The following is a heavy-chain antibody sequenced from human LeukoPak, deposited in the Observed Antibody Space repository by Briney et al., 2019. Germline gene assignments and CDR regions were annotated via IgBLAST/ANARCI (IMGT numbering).Heavy chain of an antibody. V-gene: IGHV3-7*01. CDR3: ARDTDSYGDY. J-gene: IGHJ4*02. CDR1: GFTFSNYW. Sequence: QPGGSLRVSCTASGFTFSNYWMSWVRQAPGKGLDWVASIKYDGSGTFYVDSVKGRFTISRDNAKNSLYLQMNSLRAEDTAVYYCARDTDSYGDYWGQGTLVTVSS. CDR2: IKYDGSGT. D-gene: IGHD2-21*01.